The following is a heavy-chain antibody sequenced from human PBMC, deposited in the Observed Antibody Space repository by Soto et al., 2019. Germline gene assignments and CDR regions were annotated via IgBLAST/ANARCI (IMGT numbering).Heavy chain of an antibody. Sequence: SETLSLTCTVSGGSISSGDYYWSWIRQPPGKGLEWIGEINHSGSSNYSPSLKGRLTISVDTSKNQLPLKLTSMTAADTAVYYCARGGFHGGNYYVFEYWGQGTLVTVS. CDR3: ARGGFHGGNYYVFEY. V-gene: IGHV4-39*06. J-gene: IGHJ4*02. CDR2: INHSGSS. D-gene: IGHD1-26*01. CDR1: GGSISSGDYY.